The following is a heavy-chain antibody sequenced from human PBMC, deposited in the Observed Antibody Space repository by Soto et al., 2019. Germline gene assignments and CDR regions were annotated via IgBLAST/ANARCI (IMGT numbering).Heavy chain of an antibody. CDR2: IYHSGSS. D-gene: IGHD3-3*02. CDR1: GGSISSGNW. CDR3: ASPKIAFYNWVDP. J-gene: IGHJ5*02. Sequence: PSDTLSLTCAASGGSISSGNWWSWVRQPPGNGLEWIGEIYHSGSSNYNPSLKSRVTISVHKSKDQCSLKLSSVTAADTAVYYCASPKIAFYNWVDPWGQGTLV. V-gene: IGHV4-4*02.